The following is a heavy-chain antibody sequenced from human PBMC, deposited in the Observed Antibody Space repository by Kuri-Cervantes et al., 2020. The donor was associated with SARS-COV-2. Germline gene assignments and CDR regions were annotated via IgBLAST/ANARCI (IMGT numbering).Heavy chain of an antibody. CDR2: ISAYNGNT. CDR1: GYTFTSYG. J-gene: IGHJ5*02. Sequence: ASVKVSCKASGYTFTSYGISWVRQAPGQGLEWMGWISAYNGNTNYAQKLQGRVTMTTDTSTSTVYMELSSLRSEDTAVYYCAGDRAEYYYDSSGYYYAWGQGTLVTVSS. D-gene: IGHD3-22*01. CDR3: AGDRAEYYYDSSGYYYA. V-gene: IGHV1-18*01.